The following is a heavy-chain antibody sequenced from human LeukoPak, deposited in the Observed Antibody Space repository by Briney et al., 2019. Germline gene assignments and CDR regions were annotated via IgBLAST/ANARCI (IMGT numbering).Heavy chain of an antibody. CDR1: GGSISSYY. V-gene: IGHV4-59*01. J-gene: IGHJ4*02. CDR2: IYYSGST. D-gene: IGHD6-13*01. Sequence: ASETLPLTCTVSGGSISSYYWSWIRQPPGKGLEWIGYIYYSGSTNYNPSLKSRVTISVDTSKNQFSLKLSSVTAADTAVYYCVRERGSSIWLFDYWGRGPLVTVSS. CDR3: VRERGSSIWLFDY.